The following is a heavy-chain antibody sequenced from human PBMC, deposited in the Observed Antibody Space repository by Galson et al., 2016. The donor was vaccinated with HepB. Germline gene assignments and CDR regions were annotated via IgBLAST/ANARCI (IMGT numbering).Heavy chain of an antibody. CDR2: ISTGSRYL. CDR1: GFTFSTYS. CDR3: ARLGAAGNSFDY. Sequence: SLRLSCAASGFTFSTYSLNWVRQAPGKGLEWVSSISTGSRYLYYADSVRGRFTISRDNDHNSIYLQMNSPRVEDTAVYYCARLGAAGNSFDYWGQGILVTVSS. J-gene: IGHJ4*02. V-gene: IGHV3-21*06. D-gene: IGHD6-13*01.